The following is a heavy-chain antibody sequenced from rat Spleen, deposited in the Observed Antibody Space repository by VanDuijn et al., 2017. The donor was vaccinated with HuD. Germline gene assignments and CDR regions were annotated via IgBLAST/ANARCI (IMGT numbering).Heavy chain of an antibody. CDR2: ISPSGGGT. CDR1: GFIFNNYD. D-gene: IGHD4-3*01. Sequence: EVQLVESGGGLVQPGGSLQVSCAASGFIFNNYDMAWVRQTPTKGLEWVASISPSGGGTYYRDSVKGRFTVSRENAKSTLYFLMDSLRSEDTATYYCVRQDTSGYSNWFAYWGQGTLVTVSS. CDR3: VRQDTSGYSNWFAY. J-gene: IGHJ3*01. V-gene: IGHV5S14*01.